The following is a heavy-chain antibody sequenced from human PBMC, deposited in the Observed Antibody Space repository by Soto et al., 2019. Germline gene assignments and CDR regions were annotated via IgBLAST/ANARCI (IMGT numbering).Heavy chain of an antibody. J-gene: IGHJ4*02. CDR1: GFTFSSYG. V-gene: IGHV3-33*01. CDR3: ARDRFRMGKGAVAGAGVPLF. Sequence: GGSLRLSCAASGFTFSSYGMHWVRQAPGKGLEWVAVIWYDGSNKYYADSVKGRFTISRDNSKNTLYLQMNSLRAEDTAVYYCARDRFRMGKGAVAGAGVPLFWGQGTLVTVSS. D-gene: IGHD6-19*01. CDR2: IWYDGSNK.